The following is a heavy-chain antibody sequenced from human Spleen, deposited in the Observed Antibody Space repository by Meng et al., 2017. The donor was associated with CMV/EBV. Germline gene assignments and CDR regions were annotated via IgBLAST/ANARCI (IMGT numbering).Heavy chain of an antibody. V-gene: IGHV3-30*04. Sequence: GGSLRLSCAASEFTFSSYAMHWVRQAPGKGLEWVAVISSDGSSEYYVHSVKGRFTISRDNSKNTLYLQMNSLRAEDTAVYYCARGGVTTVYYAMDVWGQGTTVTVSS. CDR2: ISSDGSSE. D-gene: IGHD4-11*01. CDR1: EFTFSSYA. J-gene: IGHJ6*02. CDR3: ARGGVTTVYYAMDV.